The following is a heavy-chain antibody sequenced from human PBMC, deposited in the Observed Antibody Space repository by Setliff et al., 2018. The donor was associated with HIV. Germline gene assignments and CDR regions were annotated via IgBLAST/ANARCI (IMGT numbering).Heavy chain of an antibody. CDR3: ARLSGDYCTDGICYPYFDS. J-gene: IGHJ4*02. Sequence: SETLSLTCTVSGGSISNYYWSWIRQPAEKGLEWIGRIYSSGRTNYNPSLKSRVTISLDTSKNQFSLKLTSVTAADTAVYYCARLSGDYCTDGICYPYFDSWGLGMLVTVSS. D-gene: IGHD2-8*01. V-gene: IGHV4-4*07. CDR1: GGSISNYY. CDR2: IYSSGRT.